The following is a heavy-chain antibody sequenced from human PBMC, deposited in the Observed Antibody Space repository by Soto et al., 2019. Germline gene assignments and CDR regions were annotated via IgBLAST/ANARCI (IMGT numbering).Heavy chain of an antibody. J-gene: IGHJ4*02. Sequence: SETLSLTCTVSGGSISSGDYYWSWIRQPPGKGLEWIGYIYYSGSTYYNPSLKSRVTISVDTSKNQFSLKLSSVTAADTAVYYCERGNHTGITGTTKALDYWGKGALV. D-gene: IGHD1-20*01. CDR3: ERGNHTGITGTTKALDY. CDR2: IYYSGST. CDR1: GGSISSGDYY. V-gene: IGHV4-30-4*01.